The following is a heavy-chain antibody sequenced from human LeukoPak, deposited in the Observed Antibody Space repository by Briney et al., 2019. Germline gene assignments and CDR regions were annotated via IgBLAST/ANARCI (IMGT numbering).Heavy chain of an antibody. CDR3: ATTRGYSYGPVGY. CDR1: GGSISSISYY. J-gene: IGHJ4*02. Sequence: SETLSLTCTISGGSISSISYYWGWIRQPPGKGLEWIGSIYYTGSTYYNPSLKSRVTISVDTSKNQFSLKLSSVTAADTAVYYCATTRGYSYGPVGYWGQGTLVTVSS. CDR2: IYYTGST. D-gene: IGHD5-18*01. V-gene: IGHV4-39*01.